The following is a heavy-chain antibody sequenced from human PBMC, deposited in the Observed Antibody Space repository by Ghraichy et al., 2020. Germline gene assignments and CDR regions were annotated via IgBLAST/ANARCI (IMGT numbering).Heavy chain of an antibody. Sequence: SETLSLTCAVYGGSFSGYYWSWIRQPPGKGLEWIGEINHSGSTNYNPSLKSRVTISVDTSKNQFSLKLSSVTAADTAVYYCARGGIRFLEWTYNWFDPWGQGTLVTVSS. D-gene: IGHD3-3*01. V-gene: IGHV4-34*01. CDR2: INHSGST. CDR3: ARGGIRFLEWTYNWFDP. CDR1: GGSFSGYY. J-gene: IGHJ5*02.